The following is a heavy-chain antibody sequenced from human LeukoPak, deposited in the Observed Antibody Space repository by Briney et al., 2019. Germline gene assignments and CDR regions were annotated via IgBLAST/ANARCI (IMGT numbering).Heavy chain of an antibody. V-gene: IGHV3-21*01. D-gene: IGHD3-3*01. Sequence: GGSLRLSCAASGFTFSSYWMHWVRQAPGKGLEWVSSISSSSSYIYYADSVKGRFTISRDNAKNSLYLQMNSLRAEDTAVYYCARAPETYYDFWSGYYTNYGMDVWGQGTTVTVSS. CDR2: ISSSSSYI. CDR3: ARAPETYYDFWSGYYTNYGMDV. CDR1: GFTFSSYW. J-gene: IGHJ6*02.